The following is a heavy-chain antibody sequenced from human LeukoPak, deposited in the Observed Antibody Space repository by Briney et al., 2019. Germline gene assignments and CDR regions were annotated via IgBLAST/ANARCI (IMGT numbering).Heavy chain of an antibody. Sequence: SETLSLTCTVSGGSISSYYWSWIRQPPGKGLEWIGYTYYSGSTNYNPSLKSRVTISVDTSKNQFSLKLSSVTAADTAVYYCARVRCSSTSCYLNWFDPWGQGTLVTVSS. CDR1: GGSISSYY. CDR2: TYYSGST. J-gene: IGHJ5*02. D-gene: IGHD2-2*01. V-gene: IGHV4-59*01. CDR3: ARVRCSSTSCYLNWFDP.